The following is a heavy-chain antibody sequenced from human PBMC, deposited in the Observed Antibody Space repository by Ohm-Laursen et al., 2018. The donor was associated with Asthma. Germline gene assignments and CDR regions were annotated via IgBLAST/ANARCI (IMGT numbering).Heavy chain of an antibody. V-gene: IGHV4-39*01. J-gene: IGHJ5*02. CDR1: GGSISSSSYY. CDR3: ARHLSEYYYDSSGYPNWFDP. CDR2: IYYSGST. Sequence: TLSLTCTVSGGSISSSSYYWGWIRQPPGKGLEWIGSIYYSGSTYYNPSLKSQVTISVDTSKNQFSLKLSSVTAADTAVYYCARHLSEYYYDSSGYPNWFDPWGQGTLVTVSS. D-gene: IGHD3-22*01.